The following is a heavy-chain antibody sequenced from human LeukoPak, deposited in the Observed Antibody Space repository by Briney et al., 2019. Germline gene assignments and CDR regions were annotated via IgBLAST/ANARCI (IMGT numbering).Heavy chain of an antibody. CDR3: AKPLYDISTGYLDFDY. Sequence: GGSLRLSCAASGFTFSSYAMSWVRQAPGKGLEWVSAISGSGGSTYYADSVKGRFTISRDNSKNTLYLQMNSLRAEDTAVYYCAKPLYDISTGYLDFDYWGQGTLVTVSS. CDR2: ISGSGGST. CDR1: GFTFSSYA. J-gene: IGHJ4*02. V-gene: IGHV3-23*01. D-gene: IGHD3-9*01.